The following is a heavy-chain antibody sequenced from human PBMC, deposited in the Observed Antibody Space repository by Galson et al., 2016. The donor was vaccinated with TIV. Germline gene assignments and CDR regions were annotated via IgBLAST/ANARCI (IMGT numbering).Heavy chain of an antibody. CDR3: ARPPYCGGDCYKYDN. CDR2: IDAGNGNT. J-gene: IGHJ4*02. D-gene: IGHD2-21*01. CDR1: GYTFTIYT. Sequence: SVKVSCKASGYTFTIYTLHWVRQAPGQSLEWMGRIDAGNGNTKYSKQFQGRLTITRDTSASTAYMELNSLRPEDTAVYYCARPPYCGGDCYKYDNWGQGTLVTVSS. V-gene: IGHV1-3*01.